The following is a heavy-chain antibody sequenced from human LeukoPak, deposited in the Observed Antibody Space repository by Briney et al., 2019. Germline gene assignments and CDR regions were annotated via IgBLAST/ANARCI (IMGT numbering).Heavy chain of an antibody. V-gene: IGHV3-7*03. CDR3: ARKTVVGSYFDY. CDR2: IKQDGSDK. Sequence: GGSLRLSCAASGFTFSAYWMSWVRQAQGKGLDRVANIKQDGSDKYYVDSVKGRFTISRDNAKNSLYLQMNSLRAGDTAVYYCARKTVVGSYFDYWGQGTPVTVSS. CDR1: GFTFSAYW. J-gene: IGHJ4*02. D-gene: IGHD4-23*01.